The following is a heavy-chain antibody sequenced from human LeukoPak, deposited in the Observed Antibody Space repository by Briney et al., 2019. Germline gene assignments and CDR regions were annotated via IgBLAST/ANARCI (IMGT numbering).Heavy chain of an antibody. CDR1: GGTSSTYA. CDR2: IIPIFETT. Sequence: SVKVSCKASGGTSSTYAISWVRQAPGQGLEWMGGIIPIFETTNYAQKFQGRVTITADKSTSTAYMELSSLRSEDTAVYYCARGDDTIMVMHRWGQGTLVTVSS. J-gene: IGHJ5*02. D-gene: IGHD5-18*01. CDR3: ARGDDTIMVMHR. V-gene: IGHV1-69*06.